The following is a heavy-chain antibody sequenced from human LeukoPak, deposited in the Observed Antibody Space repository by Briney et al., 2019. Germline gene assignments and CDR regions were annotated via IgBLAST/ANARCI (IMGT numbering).Heavy chain of an antibody. Sequence: GGSLRLSCAASGFTFSSYSMNWVRQAPGKGLEWVSYISSSSSTIYYADSVKGRFTISRDNAKNSLYLQMNSLRDEDTAVYYCARDEGYDTLTGHYYYYGMDVWGQGTTVTVSS. CDR2: ISSSSSTI. J-gene: IGHJ6*02. CDR3: ARDEGYDTLTGHYYYYGMDV. D-gene: IGHD3-9*01. CDR1: GFTFSSYS. V-gene: IGHV3-48*02.